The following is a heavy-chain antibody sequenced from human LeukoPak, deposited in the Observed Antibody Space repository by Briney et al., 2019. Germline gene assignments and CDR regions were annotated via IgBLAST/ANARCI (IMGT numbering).Heavy chain of an antibody. J-gene: IGHJ4*02. CDR3: ARDQGGSYYFDY. CDR1: GFTFSSYG. CDR2: IWYDGSNK. D-gene: IGHD1-26*01. V-gene: IGHV3-33*01. Sequence: GRSLRLSCAASGFTFSSYGMHWVRQAPGKGLEWVAVIWYDGSNKYYADSVKVRFTISRDNSKNTLYLQMNSLRAEDTAVYYCARDQGGSYYFDYWGQGTLVTVSS.